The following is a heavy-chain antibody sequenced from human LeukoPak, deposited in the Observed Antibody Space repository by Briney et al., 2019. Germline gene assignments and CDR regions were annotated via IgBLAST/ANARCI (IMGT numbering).Heavy chain of an antibody. CDR1: GFTFSSYG. CDR2: ISYDGSNK. V-gene: IGHV3-30*03. J-gene: IGHJ4*02. D-gene: IGHD4-17*01. Sequence: GGSLRLSCAASGFTFSSYGMHWVRQAPGKGLEWVAVISYDGSNKYYADSVKGRFTISRDNSKNTLYLQMNSLRAEDTAVYYCARVGARQVLEYWGQGTLVTVSS. CDR3: ARVGARQVLEY.